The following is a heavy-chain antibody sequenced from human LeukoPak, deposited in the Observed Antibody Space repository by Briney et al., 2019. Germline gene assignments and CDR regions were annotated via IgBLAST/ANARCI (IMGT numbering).Heavy chain of an antibody. CDR2: INPNSGNT. CDR1: GYTFTSYD. CDR3: ARIFRGMWRLPLLYY. D-gene: IGHD2-15*01. Sequence: GASVKVSCKASGYTFTSYDINWVRQATGQGLEWMGWINPNSGNTGYAQKFQGRVTMTRNTSISTAYMELSSLRSEDTAVYYCARIFRGMWRLPLLYYWGQGTLVTVSS. J-gene: IGHJ4*02. V-gene: IGHV1-8*01.